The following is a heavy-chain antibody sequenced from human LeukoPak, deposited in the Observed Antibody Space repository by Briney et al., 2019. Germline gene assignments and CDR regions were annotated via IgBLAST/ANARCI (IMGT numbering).Heavy chain of an antibody. CDR2: IIPIFGTA. D-gene: IGHD5-18*01. CDR1: GGTFSSYA. J-gene: IGHJ6*03. V-gene: IGHV1-69*06. CDR3: ARDKGGYSYAPGPYYYYHYMDV. Sequence: GSSVKVSCKASGGTFSSYAISWVRQAPGQGFEWMGGIIPIFGTANYAQKFQGRVTITADKSTSTAYMELSSLRSEDTAVYYCARDKGGYSYAPGPYYYYHYMDVWGKGTTVTVSS.